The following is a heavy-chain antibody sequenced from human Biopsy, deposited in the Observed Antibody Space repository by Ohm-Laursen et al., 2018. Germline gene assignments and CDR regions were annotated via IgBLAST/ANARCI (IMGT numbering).Heavy chain of an antibody. D-gene: IGHD2-15*01. CDR3: AKDHCSGGTCYSDGPVLDF. J-gene: IGHJ4*02. CDR2: ISGSGSTT. CDR1: GFTFSSYV. V-gene: IGHV3-23*01. Sequence: GSLRLSCSASGFTFSSYVMSWVRQAPGKGLEWVSTISGSGSTTYYADPVKGRFTISRDNTKNTLYLQMNSLRAEDTAVYYCAKDHCSGGTCYSDGPVLDFWGQGTLVTVSS.